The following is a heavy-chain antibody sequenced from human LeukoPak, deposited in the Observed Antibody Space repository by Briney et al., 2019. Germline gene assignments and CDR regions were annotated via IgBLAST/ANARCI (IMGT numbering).Heavy chain of an antibody. D-gene: IGHD3-10*01. V-gene: IGHV3-21*01. CDR1: GFTFSSYS. CDR3: ARVHRYGSGSSIDY. Sequence: GGSLRLSCTASGFTFSSYSMNWVRQAPGKGLEWVSSISSSSSYIYYADSVKGRFTISRDNAKNSLYLQMNSLRAEDTAGYYRARVHRYGSGSSIDYWGQGTLVTVSS. CDR2: ISSSSSYI. J-gene: IGHJ4*02.